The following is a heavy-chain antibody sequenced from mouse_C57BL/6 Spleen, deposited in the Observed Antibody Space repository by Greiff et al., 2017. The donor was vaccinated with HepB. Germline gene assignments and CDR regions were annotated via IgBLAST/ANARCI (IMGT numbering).Heavy chain of an antibody. Sequence: EVKLEESGGGLVQPGGSLSLSCAASGFTFTDYYMSWVRQPPGKALEWLGFIRNKANGYSTEYSASVKGRFTISRDNSQCILYLQMNALRAEDSATYYCARQLTGTAWFAYWGQGTLVTVSA. V-gene: IGHV7-3*01. CDR2: IRNKANGYST. CDR1: GFTFTDYY. CDR3: ARQLTGTAWFAY. J-gene: IGHJ3*01. D-gene: IGHD4-1*01.